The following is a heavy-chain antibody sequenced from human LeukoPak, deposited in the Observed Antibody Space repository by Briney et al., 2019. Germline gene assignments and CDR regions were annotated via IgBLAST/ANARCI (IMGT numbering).Heavy chain of an antibody. V-gene: IGHV1-2*04. Sequence: ASVTVSCKASGYTFTGYYMHWVRQAPGQGREWMGWINPNSGGTNYAQKFQGWVTMTRDTSISTAYMELSRLRSDDTAVYYCARSAPTSYCSSTSCYEGWFDPWGQGTLVTVSS. D-gene: IGHD2-2*01. CDR1: GYTFTGYY. CDR2: INPNSGGT. J-gene: IGHJ5*02. CDR3: ARSAPTSYCSSTSCYEGWFDP.